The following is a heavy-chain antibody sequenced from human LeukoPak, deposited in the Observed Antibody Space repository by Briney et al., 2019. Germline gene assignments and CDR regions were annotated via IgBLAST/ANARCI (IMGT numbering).Heavy chain of an antibody. CDR3: ARGPYSTSWFPLDY. J-gene: IGHJ4*02. D-gene: IGHD6-13*01. V-gene: IGHV3-64*01. CDR1: GFTFSDYA. CDR2: IGNNGGST. Sequence: PGGSLRLSCAASGFTFSDYAMHWVRQAPGKGLEYVSAIGNNGGSTYYANSVKARFTISRDNSKNTQYLQMGSLRIEDMAVYFCARGPYSTSWFPLDYWGQGTLVTVSS.